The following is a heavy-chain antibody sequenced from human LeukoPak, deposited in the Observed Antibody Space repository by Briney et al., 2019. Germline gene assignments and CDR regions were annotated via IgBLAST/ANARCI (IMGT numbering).Heavy chain of an antibody. Sequence: PGGSLRLSCAASGFTFSDYAMSWVRQAPGKGLEWVSSISSSSSYIYYAESVKGRFTISRDNAKNSLYLQMNSLRAEDTAVYYCARVRYCSSTNCYEHDYWGQGTLVTVSS. J-gene: IGHJ4*02. CDR2: ISSSSSYI. CDR3: ARVRYCSSTNCYEHDY. V-gene: IGHV3-21*01. CDR1: GFTFSDYA. D-gene: IGHD2-2*01.